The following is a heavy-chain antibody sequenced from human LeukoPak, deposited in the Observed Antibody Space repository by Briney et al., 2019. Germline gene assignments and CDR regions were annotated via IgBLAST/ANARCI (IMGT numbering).Heavy chain of an antibody. V-gene: IGHV1-69*05. CDR2: IIPIFGTA. J-gene: IGHJ4*02. Sequence: SVKVSCNASGGTFNSYASSWVRQAPGQGLEWMGGIIPIFGTANYAQKFQGRVTITTDESTSTAYMELSSLRSEDTAVYYCARARWLQFLDFDYWGQGTLVTVSS. D-gene: IGHD5-24*01. CDR1: GGTFNSYA. CDR3: ARARWLQFLDFDY.